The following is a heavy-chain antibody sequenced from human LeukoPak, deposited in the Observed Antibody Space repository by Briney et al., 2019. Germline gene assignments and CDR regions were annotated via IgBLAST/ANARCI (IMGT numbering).Heavy chain of an antibody. CDR2: IYYSGST. J-gene: IGHJ4*02. CDR3: ARVYSNYDFDY. Sequence: SQTLSLTCTVSGGSISSGGYYWSWIRQHPGKGLEWIGYIYYSGSTNYNPSLKSRVAISVDTSKNQFSLKLSSVTAADTAVYYCARVYSNYDFDYWGQGTLVTVSS. V-gene: IGHV4-31*03. D-gene: IGHD4-11*01. CDR1: GGSISSGGYY.